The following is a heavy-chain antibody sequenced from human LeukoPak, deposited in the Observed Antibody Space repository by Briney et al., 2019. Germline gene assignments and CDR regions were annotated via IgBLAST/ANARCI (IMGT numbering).Heavy chain of an antibody. CDR2: IYTSGST. V-gene: IGHV4-4*07. CDR3: ARGRWFGDLYNFYYYMDV. CDR1: GGSINIYY. J-gene: IGHJ6*03. Sequence: SETLSLTCTVSGGSINIYYWSWIRQPAGKGLEWIGRIYTSGSTNYNPSLKSRVTMSVDTSKNQFSLKLSSVTAADTAVYYCARGRWFGDLYNFYYYMDVWGKGTTVTVSS. D-gene: IGHD3-10*01.